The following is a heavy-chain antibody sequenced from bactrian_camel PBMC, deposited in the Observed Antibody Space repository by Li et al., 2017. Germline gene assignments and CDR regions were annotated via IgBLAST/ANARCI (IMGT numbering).Heavy chain of an antibody. V-gene: IGHV3S40*01. CDR2: ILASGSGA. J-gene: IGHJ4*01. Sequence: VQLVESGGGLVQPGGSLTLTCTVSGLTFRAFDMSWVRQAPGKGLEWVATILASGSGAHYPASVEGRFTFSRDNAKNTLYLQMNNLKTEDTAVYYCARGGRSTSVSDLSAGITWRGQGTQVTVS. D-gene: IGHD3*01. CDR3: ARGGRSTSVSDLSAGITW. CDR1: GLTFRAFD.